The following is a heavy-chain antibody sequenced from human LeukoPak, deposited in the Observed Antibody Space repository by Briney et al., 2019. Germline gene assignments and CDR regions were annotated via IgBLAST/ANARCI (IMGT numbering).Heavy chain of an antibody. J-gene: IGHJ5*02. CDR1: GYTFTGYY. V-gene: IGHV1-2*02. D-gene: IGHD4-17*01. Sequence: ASVKVSFKASGYTFTGYYMHWVRQAPGQGLEWMGWINPNSGGTNYAQKFQGRVTMTRDTSISTAYMELSRLRSDDTAVYYCASLHYGPTPDWFDPWGQGTLVTVSS. CDR2: INPNSGGT. CDR3: ASLHYGPTPDWFDP.